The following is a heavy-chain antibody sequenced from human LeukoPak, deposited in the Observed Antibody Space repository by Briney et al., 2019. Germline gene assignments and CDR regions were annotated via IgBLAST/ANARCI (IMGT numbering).Heavy chain of an antibody. Sequence: PGGSLRLSCAASRFTFSSYAMSWVRQAPGKGLEWVSVISGSGGSAYYADSVKGRFTISRDNSKNTLFLQMNSLRTEDTAVFYCAKVDGGTTVYWGQGTLVTVSS. V-gene: IGHV3-23*01. D-gene: IGHD1-1*01. CDR2: ISGSGGSA. CDR1: RFTFSSYA. CDR3: AKVDGGTTVY. J-gene: IGHJ4*02.